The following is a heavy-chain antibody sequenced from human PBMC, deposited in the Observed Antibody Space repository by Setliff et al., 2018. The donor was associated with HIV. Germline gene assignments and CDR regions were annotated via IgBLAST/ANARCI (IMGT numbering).Heavy chain of an antibody. CDR3: APIDPFPHDYSNSSLDY. CDR1: GGTFSSYA. D-gene: IGHD4-4*01. J-gene: IGHJ4*02. V-gene: IGHV1-69*13. Sequence: ASVKVSCKASGGTFSSYAISWVRQASGQGLEWMGGIIPIFGTANYAQKFQGRVTITADESTSTAYMELSSLRSEDTAVYYCAPIDPFPHDYSNSSLDYWGQGTLVTVSS. CDR2: IIPIFGTA.